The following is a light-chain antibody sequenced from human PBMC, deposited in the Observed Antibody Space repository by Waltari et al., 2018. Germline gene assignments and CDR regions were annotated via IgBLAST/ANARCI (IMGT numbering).Light chain of an antibody. CDR3: QQYGTSTLT. V-gene: IGKV3-20*01. CDR1: QSVTKNY. J-gene: IGKJ4*01. CDR2: GAS. Sequence: EIVFTQYPGTLSLSPGERATLSCRASQSVTKNYLAWYQQKPAQAPRTLIYGASSRVTGIPDRFSGSGSGTDFTHTISRLDPEDFAVYYGQQYGTSTLTFGGGTKVEIK.